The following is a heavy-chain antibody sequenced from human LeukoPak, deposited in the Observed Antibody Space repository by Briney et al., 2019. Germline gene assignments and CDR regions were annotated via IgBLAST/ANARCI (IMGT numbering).Heavy chain of an antibody. Sequence: PSETLSLTCTVSGGSISSHYWSWIRQPPGKGLEWIGYIYYSGSTNYNPSLKSRVTISVDTSKNQFSLKLSSVTAADTAVYYCAGRAYYDFWSGYYRYWGQGTLVTVSS. CDR1: GGSISSHY. CDR3: AGRAYYDFWSGYYRY. D-gene: IGHD3-3*01. CDR2: IYYSGST. J-gene: IGHJ4*02. V-gene: IGHV4-59*11.